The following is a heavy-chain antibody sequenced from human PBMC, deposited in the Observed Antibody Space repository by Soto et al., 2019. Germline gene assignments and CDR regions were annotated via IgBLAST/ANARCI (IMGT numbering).Heavy chain of an antibody. Sequence: ASVKVSCKASGYTFTGYYMHWVRQAPGQGLEWMGWINPNSGGTNYAQKFQGRVTMTRDTSISAAYMELSRLRSDDTAVYYCARLAIKPGIAAAGAKHYYYYYGMDVWGQGTTVTVSS. D-gene: IGHD6-13*01. CDR2: INPNSGGT. V-gene: IGHV1-2*02. CDR3: ARLAIKPGIAAAGAKHYYYYYGMDV. J-gene: IGHJ6*02. CDR1: GYTFTGYY.